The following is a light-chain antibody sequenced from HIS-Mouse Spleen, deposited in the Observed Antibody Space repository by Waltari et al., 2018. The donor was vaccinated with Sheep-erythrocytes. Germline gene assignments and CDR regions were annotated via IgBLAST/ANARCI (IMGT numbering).Light chain of an antibody. CDR3: QQYYSTPLT. J-gene: IGKJ4*01. V-gene: IGKV4-1*01. Sequence: DIVMTQSPDSLAVSLGERATINCKSSQSVLYSSNNQNYLAWYQQKPGQPPKLIIYWASTRESGVPDRLSGSGSGTDFTLTISSLQAEDVAVYYCQQYYSTPLTFGGGTKVESK. CDR1: QSVLYSSNNQNY. CDR2: WAS.